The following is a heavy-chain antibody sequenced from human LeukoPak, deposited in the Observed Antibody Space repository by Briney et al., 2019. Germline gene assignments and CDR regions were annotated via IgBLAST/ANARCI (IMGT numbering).Heavy chain of an antibody. CDR2: ISGSGGST. Sequence: GGSLRLSCAASGFTFSSYAMSWVRQAPGKGLEWVSAISGSGGSTYYADSVKGRFTISRDNSKNTLYLQMNSLRAEDTAVYYCAKGTGYYDSSGPDPFCFDYWGQGTLVTVSS. V-gene: IGHV3-23*01. CDR3: AKGTGYYDSSGPDPFCFDY. CDR1: GFTFSSYA. J-gene: IGHJ4*02. D-gene: IGHD3-22*01.